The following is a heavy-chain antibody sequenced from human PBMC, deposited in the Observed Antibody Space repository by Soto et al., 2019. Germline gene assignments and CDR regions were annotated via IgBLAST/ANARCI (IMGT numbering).Heavy chain of an antibody. Sequence: SETLSLTCTVSGGSISSGDYYWSWIRQPPGKGLEWIGYIYYSGSTYYNPSLKSRVTISVDTSKNQFSLKLSSVTAADTAVYYCAREGVGATNFPRFDPWGQGTLVTVSS. J-gene: IGHJ5*02. V-gene: IGHV4-30-4*01. CDR3: AREGVGATNFPRFDP. D-gene: IGHD1-26*01. CDR1: GGSISSGDYY. CDR2: IYYSGST.